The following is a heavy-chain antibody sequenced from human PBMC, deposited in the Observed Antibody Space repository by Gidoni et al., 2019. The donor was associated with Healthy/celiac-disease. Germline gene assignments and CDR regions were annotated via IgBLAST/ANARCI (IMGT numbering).Heavy chain of an antibody. CDR2: INPSGGST. J-gene: IGHJ6*02. CDR1: GYTFTSYY. Sequence: QVQLLQSGAEVKKPGASVKVSCKASGYTFTSYYMHWVRQAPGQGLEWMGIINPSGGSTSYEQKFQGRVTMTRDTSTSTVYMELSSLRSEDTAVYYCAREGISGSYYPYGMDVWGQGTTVTVSS. V-gene: IGHV1-46*03. CDR3: AREGISGSYYPYGMDV. D-gene: IGHD1-26*01.